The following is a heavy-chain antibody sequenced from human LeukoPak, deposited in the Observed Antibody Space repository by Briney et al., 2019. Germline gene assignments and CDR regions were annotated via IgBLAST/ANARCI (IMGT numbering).Heavy chain of an antibody. CDR3: ARGLGDSSGYYYSDY. V-gene: IGHV1-69*13. CDR1: GGTFSTYA. Sequence: SVKVSCKTSGGTFSTYAISWVRQAPGQGLEWMGGIIPIFGRGDYAQKFQGRVTITADESTSTAYMQLSSLRSEDTAVYYCARGLGDSSGYYYSDYWGQGTLVTVSS. J-gene: IGHJ4*02. D-gene: IGHD3-22*01. CDR2: IIPIFGRG.